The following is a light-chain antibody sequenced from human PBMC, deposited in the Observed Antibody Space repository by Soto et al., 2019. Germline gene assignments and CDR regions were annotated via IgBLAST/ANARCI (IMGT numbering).Light chain of an antibody. V-gene: IGKV1-27*01. CDR1: QGIDTY. Sequence: DIQMTQSPSSLSASVGDRVTITCRASQGIDTYLAWYQQKPGQVPKLLIYAASTLQSRVPSRFSGSGSGTDFTLTISSLQPEDVATYFCQKYTRAPFTFGPGTKVDIK. CDR2: AAS. J-gene: IGKJ3*01. CDR3: QKYTRAPFT.